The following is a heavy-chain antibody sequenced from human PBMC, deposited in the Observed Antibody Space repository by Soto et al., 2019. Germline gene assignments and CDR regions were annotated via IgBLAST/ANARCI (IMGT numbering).Heavy chain of an antibody. CDR2: IYYSGST. D-gene: IGHD2-21*02. CDR1: GGSISSYY. CDR3: ARCGGDCTRDAFDL. J-gene: IGHJ3*01. Sequence: SLTCTVSGGSISSYYWSWIRQPPGKGLEWIGYIYYSGSTNYNPSLKSRVTISVDTSKNQFSLKLSSVTAADTAVYYCARCGGDCTRDAFDLWGQGTMVTVSS. V-gene: IGHV4-59*01.